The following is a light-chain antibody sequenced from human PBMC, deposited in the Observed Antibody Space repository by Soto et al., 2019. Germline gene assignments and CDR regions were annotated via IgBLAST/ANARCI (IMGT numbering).Light chain of an antibody. CDR3: SSYAGNNNLV. CDR1: SSDVGGYNY. V-gene: IGLV2-8*01. Sequence: QAVVTQPPSASGSPGQSVTISCTGTSSDVGGYNYVSWYQQHPGKAPKVLIYEVSERPSGVPDRFSGSKSGNTASLTVSGLQAEDEADYYCSSYAGNNNLVFGGGTKVTVL. J-gene: IGLJ3*02. CDR2: EVS.